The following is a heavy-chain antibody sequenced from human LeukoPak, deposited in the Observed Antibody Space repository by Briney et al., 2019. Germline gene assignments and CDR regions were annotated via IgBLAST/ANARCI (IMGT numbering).Heavy chain of an antibody. J-gene: IGHJ3*02. D-gene: IGHD6-19*01. Sequence: PGGSLRLSCAASGFTFSSYSMNWVRQAPGKGLEWVSYISERNTTIYADSVKGRFTISRDNAEKSLYLQMNSLRAEDTAVYYCARDATTHTIGWHDDAFDIWGHGTMVTVSS. CDR1: GFTFSSYS. CDR3: ARDATTHTIGWHDDAFDI. V-gene: IGHV3-48*04. CDR2: ISERNTTI.